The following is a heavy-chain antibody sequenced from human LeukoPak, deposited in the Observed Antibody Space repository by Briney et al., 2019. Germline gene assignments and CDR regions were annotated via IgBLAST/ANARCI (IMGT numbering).Heavy chain of an antibody. Sequence: ASVKVSCKASGYIFTNYAISWVRQAPGQGLEWMGGIIPIFGTANYAQKFQGRVTITADESTSTAYMELSSLRSEDTAVYYCAREGNWIDYWGQGTLVTVSS. CDR2: IIPIFGTA. V-gene: IGHV1-69*13. J-gene: IGHJ4*02. CDR3: AREGNWIDY. D-gene: IGHD1-20*01. CDR1: GYIFTNYA.